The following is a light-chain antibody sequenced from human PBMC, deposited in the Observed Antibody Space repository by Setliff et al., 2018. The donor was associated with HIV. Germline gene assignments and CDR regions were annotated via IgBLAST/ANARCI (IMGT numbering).Light chain of an antibody. V-gene: IGLV2-8*01. CDR2: EVN. CDR1: SSDVGGYNY. Sequence: QSVLTRPPSASGSRGQSVTISCTGTSSDVGGYNYVYWYQQHPGKAPKLMIYEVNKRPSGVPDRFSGSKSGNTASLTVSGLQAEDEAEYFCSSYAGSNIVIFGGGTKVTVL. J-gene: IGLJ2*01. CDR3: SSYAGSNIVI.